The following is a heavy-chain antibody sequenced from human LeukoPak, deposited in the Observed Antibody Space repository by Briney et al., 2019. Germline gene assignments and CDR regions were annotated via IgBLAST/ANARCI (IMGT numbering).Heavy chain of an antibody. CDR1: EFSVGSNY. CDR3: ARGEWSSSPFDY. V-gene: IGHV3-66*01. J-gene: IGHJ4*02. D-gene: IGHD6-6*01. Sequence: PGGSLRLSCAASEFSVGSNYMTWVRQAPGNGLGWVSLIYSGGSTCYADSVKGRFTISRDNSKNTLYLQMNSLRAEDTAVYYCARGEWSSSPFDYWGQGTLVTVSS. CDR2: IYSGGST.